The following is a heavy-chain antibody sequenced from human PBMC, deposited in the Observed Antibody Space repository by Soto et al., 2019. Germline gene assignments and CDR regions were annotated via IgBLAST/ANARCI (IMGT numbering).Heavy chain of an antibody. CDR2: ISSSSWNI. D-gene: IGHD2-2*01. Sequence: EVQLVESGGGSVQPGESLRLSCAASGLTFSSYSMNWVRQAPGKGLEWVSYISSSSWNIYYADTVKGRFTISRDNAKNSLYMQMNSLRDEDTAVYYCESGPSAAAPLSDWYFDLWGRGTLVTVSS. CDR1: GLTFSSYS. CDR3: ESGPSAAAPLSDWYFDL. V-gene: IGHV3-48*02. J-gene: IGHJ2*01.